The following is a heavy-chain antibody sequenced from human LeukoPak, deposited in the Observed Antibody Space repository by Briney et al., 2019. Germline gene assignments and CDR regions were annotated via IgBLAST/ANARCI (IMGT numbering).Heavy chain of an antibody. J-gene: IGHJ4*02. V-gene: IGHV3-53*01. D-gene: IGHD3-10*01. CDR1: GFTFSTYE. Sequence: VGSLRVSCAASGFTFSTYEMKWVRQAPGKGLEWVSVIYSGGSTYYADSVKGRFTISRDNSKNTLYLQMNSLRAEDTAVYYCARAMVRGVIDYWGQGTLVTLSS. CDR2: IYSGGST. CDR3: ARAMVRGVIDY.